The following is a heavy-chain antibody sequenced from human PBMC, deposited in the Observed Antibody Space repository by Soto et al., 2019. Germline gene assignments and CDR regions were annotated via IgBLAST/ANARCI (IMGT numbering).Heavy chain of an antibody. J-gene: IGHJ6*02. CDR1: GYTFTSYG. CDR2: ISAYNGNT. Sequence: ASVKVSCKASGYTFTSYGISWVRQAPGQGREWMGWISAYNGNTNYAQKLQGRVTMTTDTSTSTAYMELRSLRSDDTAVYYCASYCSSTSCPDTDYGMDVWGQGXTVTVSS. CDR3: ASYCSSTSCPDTDYGMDV. D-gene: IGHD2-2*01. V-gene: IGHV1-18*01.